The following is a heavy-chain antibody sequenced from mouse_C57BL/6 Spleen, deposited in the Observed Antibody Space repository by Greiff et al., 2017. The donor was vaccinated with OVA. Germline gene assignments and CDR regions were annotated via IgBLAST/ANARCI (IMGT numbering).Heavy chain of an antibody. Sequence: VQLQQPGAELVKPGASVKLSCKASGYTFTSYWMQWVKQRPGQGLEWIGEIDPSDSYNNYNQKFKGKATLTVDTSSSTAYMQLSSLTSEDSAVYYCARLDSSGYRFAYWGQGTLVTVSA. CDR3: ARLDSSGYRFAY. J-gene: IGHJ3*01. D-gene: IGHD3-2*02. V-gene: IGHV1-50*01. CDR1: GYTFTSYW. CDR2: IDPSDSYN.